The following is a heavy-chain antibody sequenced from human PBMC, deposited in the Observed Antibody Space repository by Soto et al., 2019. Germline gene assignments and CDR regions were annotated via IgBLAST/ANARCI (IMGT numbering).Heavy chain of an antibody. CDR1: GGSISHYF. D-gene: IGHD5-12*01. Sequence: SETLSLSCTVSGGSISHYFLSWIRQPPGKGLEWIAYVSAGGATKYNPSLQSRVTISIDTSKSQFSLKLRSLTAADTALYYCARTCDDGYADSWRQGALVTVSS. V-gene: IGHV4-59*01. CDR2: VSAGGAT. J-gene: IGHJ4*02. CDR3: ARTCDDGYADS.